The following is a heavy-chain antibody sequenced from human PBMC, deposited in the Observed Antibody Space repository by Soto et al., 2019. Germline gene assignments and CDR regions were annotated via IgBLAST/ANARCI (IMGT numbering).Heavy chain of an antibody. D-gene: IGHD5-12*01. Sequence: GGSLRLSCVTSGFSVSTFWLNWVRQAPGKGLGWVASINQDGSEKYYVDSVKGRFTISRDNAQSSLYLQMNSLRVEDTAVYYCLSGTSPSSTWGQGTLVTVSS. CDR3: LSGTSPSST. CDR2: INQDGSEK. CDR1: GFSVSTFW. J-gene: IGHJ1*01. V-gene: IGHV3-7*02.